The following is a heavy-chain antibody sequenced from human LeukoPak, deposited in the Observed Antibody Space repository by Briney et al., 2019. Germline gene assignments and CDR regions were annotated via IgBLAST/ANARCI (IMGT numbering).Heavy chain of an antibody. V-gene: IGHV4-39*01. Sequence: SETLSLTCTVSGGSISSSSYYWGWIRQPPGKGLEWIGNIYYSGSAYYNPSLKSRVTISVDTSKNQFSLKLSSVTAADTAVYYCARQSGSYGVYYYYMDVWGKGTTVTISS. CDR3: ARQSGSYGVYYYYMDV. CDR1: GGSISSSSYY. CDR2: IYYSGSA. D-gene: IGHD1-26*01. J-gene: IGHJ6*03.